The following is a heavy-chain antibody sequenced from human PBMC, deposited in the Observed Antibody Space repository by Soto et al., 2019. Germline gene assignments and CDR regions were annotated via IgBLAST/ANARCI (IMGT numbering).Heavy chain of an antibody. J-gene: IGHJ4*02. Sequence: QVQLVESGGGVVKPGASLRLSCAASGFTFSDYYISWIRQAPGQGLEWVSYISSSSSYTNYADSVKGRVTISRDTAKNSMYLHMNTLRSEDTAVYYCARIGAQWLDFDYWGQGTLVTVSS. D-gene: IGHD6-19*01. CDR1: GFTFSDYY. V-gene: IGHV3-11*06. CDR3: ARIGAQWLDFDY. CDR2: ISSSSSYT.